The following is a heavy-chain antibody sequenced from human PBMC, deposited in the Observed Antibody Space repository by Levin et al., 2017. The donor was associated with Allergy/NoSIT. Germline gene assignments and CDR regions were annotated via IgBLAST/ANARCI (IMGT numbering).Heavy chain of an antibody. CDR2: INPNSGGT. J-gene: IGHJ5*02. CDR3: ARRYYSSSWRDVNTWFDP. Sequence: PTASVKVSCKASGYTFTGYYMHWVRQAPGQGLEWMGWINPNSGGTNYAQKFQGRVTMTRDTSISTAYMELSRLRSDDTAVYYCARRYYSSSWRDVNTWFDPWGQGTLVTVSS. CDR1: GYTFTGYY. D-gene: IGHD6-13*01. V-gene: IGHV1-2*02.